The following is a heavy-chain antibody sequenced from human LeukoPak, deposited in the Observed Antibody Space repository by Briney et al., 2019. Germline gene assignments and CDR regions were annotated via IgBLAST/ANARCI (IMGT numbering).Heavy chain of an antibody. Sequence: PSETLSLPCTVSGGSISSYYWSWIRQPAGKGLEWVGRIYTSGSTNYNPSLKSRVTMSVDTSKNQFSLKLSSVTAADTAVYYCARDALYCSGGSCYFDYWGQGTLVTVSS. CDR3: ARDALYCSGGSCYFDY. V-gene: IGHV4-4*07. CDR2: IYTSGST. CDR1: GGSISSYY. J-gene: IGHJ4*02. D-gene: IGHD2-15*01.